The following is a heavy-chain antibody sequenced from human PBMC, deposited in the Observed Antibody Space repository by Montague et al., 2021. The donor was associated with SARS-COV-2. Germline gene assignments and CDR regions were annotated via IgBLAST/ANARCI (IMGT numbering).Heavy chain of an antibody. V-gene: IGHV4-39*07. Sequence: TLSLTCTVSGGSISSSSYYWGWIRQPPGKGLEWIGSIYYSGSTXYNXSLKSRVTISVDTSKNQFSLKLSSVTAADTAVHYCARGSGNLDPPDLWGQGTLVTVSS. J-gene: IGHJ3*01. CDR1: GGSISSSSYY. D-gene: IGHD6-19*01. CDR2: IYYSGST. CDR3: ARGSGNLDPPDL.